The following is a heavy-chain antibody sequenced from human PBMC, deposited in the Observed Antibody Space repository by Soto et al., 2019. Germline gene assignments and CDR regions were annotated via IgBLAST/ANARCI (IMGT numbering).Heavy chain of an antibody. CDR2: IIPIFGTA. Sequence: QVQLVQCGAEVKKPGSSVKVSCKASGGTFSSYAISWVRQAPGQGLEWMGGIIPIFGTANYAQKFQGRVTITADESTSTAYMELSSLRSEDTAVYYCARGSEGVVVVAATYFDYWGQGTLVTVSS. D-gene: IGHD2-15*01. J-gene: IGHJ4*02. CDR3: ARGSEGVVVVAATYFDY. V-gene: IGHV1-69*12. CDR1: GGTFSSYA.